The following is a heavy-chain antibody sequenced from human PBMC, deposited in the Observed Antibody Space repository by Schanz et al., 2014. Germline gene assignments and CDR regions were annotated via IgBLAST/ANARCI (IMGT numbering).Heavy chain of an antibody. J-gene: IGHJ6*02. CDR3: ASALTTWGGMDV. Sequence: QLQLVQSGAEVKRPGASAKVTCKASGYTFINSDINWVRQAPGQGLEWMGIIHSTGGTTSHAQKFQGRVTMTRDTSTSTVYMELSSLRSEDTAVYYCASALTTWGGMDVWGQGTTVTVSS. CDR1: GYTFINSD. D-gene: IGHD4-4*01. CDR2: IHSTGGTT. V-gene: IGHV1-46*01.